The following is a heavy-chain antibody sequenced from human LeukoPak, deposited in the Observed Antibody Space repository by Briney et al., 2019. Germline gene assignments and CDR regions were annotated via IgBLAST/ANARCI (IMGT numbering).Heavy chain of an antibody. CDR2: IIPMSETP. CDR3: ARDKNSGECVSNSCYGVWPLDI. D-gene: IGHD2-2*01. V-gene: IGHV1-69*05. J-gene: IGHJ3*02. CDR1: GGTFSINA. Sequence: SVKVSCKASGGTFSINAITWVRQAPGQGLEWMGGIIPMSETPKYTQKFQGRVTIATDGSTNTAYMELSSLRSEDTAVYYCARDKNSGECVSNSCYGVWPLDIWGQGTMVTVSS.